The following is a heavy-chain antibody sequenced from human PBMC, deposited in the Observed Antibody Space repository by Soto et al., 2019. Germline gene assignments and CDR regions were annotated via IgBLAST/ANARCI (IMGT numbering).Heavy chain of an antibody. CDR1: GYTFTSYD. CDR2: MNPNSGNT. D-gene: IGHD3-3*01. J-gene: IGHJ1*01. V-gene: IGHV1-8*01. Sequence: GASVKVSCKASGYTFTSYDINWVRQSTGQGLEWMGWMNPNSGNTGYAQKFQGRVTMTRNTSISTAYMELSSLRSEDTAVYYCARGEYYDFWSGYYTDDEYFQHWGQGTLVTV. CDR3: ARGEYYDFWSGYYTDDEYFQH.